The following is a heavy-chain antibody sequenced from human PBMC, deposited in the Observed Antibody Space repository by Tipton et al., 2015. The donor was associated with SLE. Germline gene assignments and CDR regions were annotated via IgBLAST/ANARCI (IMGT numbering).Heavy chain of an antibody. CDR1: GFAFSTYA. CDR2: IFSGETT. V-gene: IGHV3-23*03. J-gene: IGHJ4*02. CDR3: SKHPNPLVLEWSFDF. D-gene: IGHD3-3*01. Sequence: SLRLSCAASGFAFSTYAMSWVRQAPGKGLEWVSVIFSGETTYYADSVKGRFTISRDASQNTLFLQLSSLRTEDTAVYYCSKHPNPLVLEWSFDFWGQGTLVTVSS.